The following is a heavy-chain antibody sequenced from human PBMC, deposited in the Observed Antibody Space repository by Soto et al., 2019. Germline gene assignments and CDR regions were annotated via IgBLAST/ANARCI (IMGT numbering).Heavy chain of an antibody. CDR1: GFTFSSYW. D-gene: IGHD1-26*01. J-gene: IGHJ4*02. CDR2: VYSDGCST. CDR3: TRAMSSGSYFDY. V-gene: IGHV3-74*01. Sequence: GVSLRLSCSASGFTFSSYWMHWVRQVSGKGLVWVSRVYSDGCSTSYADSVKGRFTISRDNAKNTLYMKMNRLRAEDTAVYYCTRAMSSGSYFDYWGQGTLLTVSS.